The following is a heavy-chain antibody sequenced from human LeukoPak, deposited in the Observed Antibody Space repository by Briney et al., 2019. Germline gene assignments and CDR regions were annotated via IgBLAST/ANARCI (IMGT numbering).Heavy chain of an antibody. V-gene: IGHV1-18*01. CDR3: ARDFGYCSGGSCYSATNFDY. Sequence: ASVKVSCKASGYTFTSYGISWVRQAPGQGLEWMGWISAYNGNTNYAQKLQGRVTMTTDTSTSTAYMELRSLRSDDTAVYYCARDFGYCSGGSCYSATNFDYWGQGTLVTVSS. D-gene: IGHD2-15*01. CDR1: GYTFTSYG. J-gene: IGHJ4*02. CDR2: ISAYNGNT.